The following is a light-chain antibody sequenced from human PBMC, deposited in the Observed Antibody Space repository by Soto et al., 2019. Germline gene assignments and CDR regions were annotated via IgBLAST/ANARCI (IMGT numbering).Light chain of an antibody. CDR1: HTISSSY. CDR2: GIS. J-gene: IGKJ1*01. CDR3: QQYVTSSPRT. V-gene: IGKV3-20*01. Sequence: EIVLTQSPGTLSLSPGERATLSCRASHTISSSYLAWYQQKPGQAPRLLMYGISRRATGIPDRFRGSGSGPDFTLTITRLEPEDFAVYYCQQYVTSSPRTFGQGTKVEIK.